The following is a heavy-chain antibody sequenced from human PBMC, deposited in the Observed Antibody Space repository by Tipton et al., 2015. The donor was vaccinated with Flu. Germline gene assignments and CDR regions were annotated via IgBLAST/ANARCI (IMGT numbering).Heavy chain of an antibody. V-gene: IGHV4-59*01. CDR1: GGSIRSTY. CDR2: MFYSGSI. Sequence: TLSLTCSVSGGSIRSTYWSWIRQPPGKGLEWIGYMFYSGSINYNPSLRSRVTMSVDTSKNQFSLKLSSVTAADTAVYYCAREVTIFGVDRTYWYFDLWGRGTLVTVSS. J-gene: IGHJ2*01. D-gene: IGHD3-3*01. CDR3: AREVTIFGVDRTYWYFDL.